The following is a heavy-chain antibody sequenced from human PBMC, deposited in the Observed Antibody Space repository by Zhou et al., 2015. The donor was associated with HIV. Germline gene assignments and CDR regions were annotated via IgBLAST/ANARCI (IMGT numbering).Heavy chain of an antibody. CDR2: IIPVLGTT. J-gene: IGHJ4*02. CDR1: GGTFSTYG. CDR3: AGDSDVSGPIAFDH. V-gene: IGHV1-69*06. Sequence: QVQLVQSGAEVKKPGSSVKVSCKASGGTFSTYGISWVRKAPGQGLEWMGGIIPVLGTTHYAQRFQGRVSITADRSTSTAYMELRSLTSEDTAVYYCAGDSDVSGPIAFDHWGQGTLVTVSS. D-gene: IGHD3-16*01.